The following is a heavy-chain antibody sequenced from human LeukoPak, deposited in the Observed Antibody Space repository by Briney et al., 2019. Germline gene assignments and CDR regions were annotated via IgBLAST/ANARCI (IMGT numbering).Heavy chain of an antibody. CDR2: ISSSGSYI. J-gene: IGHJ4*02. V-gene: IGHV3-21*01. D-gene: IGHD5-18*01. CDR3: ARDSGFVDTAMPRTLGY. CDR1: GFTFSNYA. Sequence: GGSLRLSCAASGFTFSNYAMTWVRQAPGKGLEWVSSISSSGSYIYYADSVKGRFTISRDSAKNSLYLQMNSLRVEDTAVYYCARDSGFVDTAMPRTLGYWGQGTLVAVSS.